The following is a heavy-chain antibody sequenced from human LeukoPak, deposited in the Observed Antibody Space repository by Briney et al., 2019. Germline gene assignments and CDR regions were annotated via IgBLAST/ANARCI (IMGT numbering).Heavy chain of an antibody. CDR1: GGSISSYY. V-gene: IGHV4-59*01. CDR3: ARAADYGGYFDY. D-gene: IGHD4-23*01. J-gene: IGHJ4*02. Sequence: SETLSLTCTVSGGSISSYYWSWIRQPPGKGLEWIGYIYYSGSTNYNPSLKSRVTISVDTSKNQFSLKLSSVTAADTAVYYCARAADYGGYFDYWAREPWSPSPQ. CDR2: IYYSGST.